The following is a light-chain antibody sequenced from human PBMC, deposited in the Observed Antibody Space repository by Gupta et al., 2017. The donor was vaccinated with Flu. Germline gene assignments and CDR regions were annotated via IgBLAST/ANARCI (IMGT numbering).Light chain of an antibody. CDR2: KAS. CDR1: QSISNW. V-gene: IGKV1-5*03. J-gene: IGKJ3*01. CDR3: QQYNGFST. Sequence: DIQMTQSPSTLSASVGDRVTITCRTSQSISNWLAWYQQKAGQAPKLLIYKASSLESGVPSRFSGSGAGTEFTLTISILQPDDFATYYCQQYNGFSTFGPGTKVD.